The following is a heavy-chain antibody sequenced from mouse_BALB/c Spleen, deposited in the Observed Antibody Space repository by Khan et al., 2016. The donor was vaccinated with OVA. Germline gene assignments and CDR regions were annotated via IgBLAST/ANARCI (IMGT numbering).Heavy chain of an antibody. CDR2: IYPGTDNT. D-gene: IGHD1-1*01. Sequence: VQLQQSGAELVRPGASVKLSCKTSGYIFTSYWIHWVKPRYGQGIEWIARIYPGTDNTYFNEKLKDKATMTSDKSSSTDYMHLSSLKSEDSAVYFCAREEALYYFDYWGQGTTLTVSS. CDR3: AREEALYYFDY. J-gene: IGHJ2*01. V-gene: IGHV1S132*01. CDR1: GYIFTSYW.